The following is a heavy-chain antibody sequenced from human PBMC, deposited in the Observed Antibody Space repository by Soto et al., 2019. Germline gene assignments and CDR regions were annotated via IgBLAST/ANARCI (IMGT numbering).Heavy chain of an antibody. J-gene: IGHJ4*02. V-gene: IGHV3-30*18. Sequence: VQLVESGGGLVQPGRSLRLSCAASGFSFSDSNMHWVRKAPGKGLQWLARISKEGTFKYYADSVKARFTISRDNSENILYLQINSLSAEDTAVYFCVKGSLPGDYERNFDSWGQGILVTV. CDR1: GFSFSDSN. CDR2: ISKEGTFK. CDR3: VKGSLPGDYERNFDS. D-gene: IGHD4-17*01.